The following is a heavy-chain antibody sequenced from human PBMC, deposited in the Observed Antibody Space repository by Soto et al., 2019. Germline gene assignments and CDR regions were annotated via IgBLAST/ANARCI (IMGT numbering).Heavy chain of an antibody. CDR3: ARRKDYYYGMDV. V-gene: IGHV4-34*01. CDR2: INHSGST. J-gene: IGHJ6*02. Sequence: SETLSLTCAVYGGSFSGYYWSWIRQPPGKGLERIGEINHSGSTNYNPSLKSRVTISVDTSKNQFSLKLSSVTAADTAVYYCARRKDYYYGMDVWGQGTTVTVSS. CDR1: GGSFSGYY.